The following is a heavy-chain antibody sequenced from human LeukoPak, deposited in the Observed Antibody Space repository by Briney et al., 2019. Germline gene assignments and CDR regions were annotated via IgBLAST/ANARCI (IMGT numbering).Heavy chain of an antibody. CDR2: IYPADSDT. D-gene: IGHD2-15*01. CDR3: ASGSYSWYFDN. V-gene: IGHV5-51*01. Sequence: GESLKISCKGSGYSFSSYWVGWVRQMPGKGLEWMGMIYPADSDTRYSPSFQGQVTISADKSINTAYLQWSSLKASDTAMYYCASGSYSWYFDNWGQGSLVTVSA. J-gene: IGHJ4*02. CDR1: GYSFSSYW.